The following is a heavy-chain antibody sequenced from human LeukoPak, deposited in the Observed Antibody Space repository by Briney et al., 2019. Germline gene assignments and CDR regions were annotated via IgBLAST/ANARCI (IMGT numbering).Heavy chain of an antibody. D-gene: IGHD4-17*01. Sequence: ASVKVSCKASGYTFTSYDINWVRQATGQGLEWMGWMNPNSGNTGYAQKFQGRVTMTRNTSISTAYMELSSLRSEDTAVYYCLRGLRAGVYYYYGMDVWGQGTTVTVSS. CDR1: GYTFTSYD. CDR2: MNPNSGNT. J-gene: IGHJ6*02. V-gene: IGHV1-8*01. CDR3: LRGLRAGVYYYYGMDV.